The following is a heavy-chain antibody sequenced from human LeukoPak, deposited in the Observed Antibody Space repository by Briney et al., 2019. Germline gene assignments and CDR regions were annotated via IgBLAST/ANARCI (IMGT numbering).Heavy chain of an antibody. CDR3: AKAQAVAVYSGFDP. Sequence: PGRSLRLSCAASGFTFSSYAMSWVRQAPGKGLEWVSAISGSGGSTYYADSVKGRFTISRDNSKNTLYLQMNSLRAEDTAVYYCAKAQAVAVYSGFDPWGQGTLVTVSS. CDR1: GFTFSSYA. J-gene: IGHJ5*02. D-gene: IGHD6-19*01. V-gene: IGHV3-23*01. CDR2: ISGSGGST.